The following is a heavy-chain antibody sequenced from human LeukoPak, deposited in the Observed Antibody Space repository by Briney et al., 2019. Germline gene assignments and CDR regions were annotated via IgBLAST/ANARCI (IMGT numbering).Heavy chain of an antibody. V-gene: IGHV4-39*01. J-gene: IGHJ4*02. CDR1: GGSISSSSYS. CDR2: IYYSGST. D-gene: IGHD3-16*02. CDR3: ARQPAVITFGGVIVPYYFDY. Sequence: PSETLSLTCTVSGGSISSSSYSWGWIRQPPGKGLEWIGSIYYSGSTYYNPSLKSRVTISVDTSKNQFSLKLSSVTAADTAVYYCARQPAVITFGGVIVPYYFDYWGQGTLVTVSS.